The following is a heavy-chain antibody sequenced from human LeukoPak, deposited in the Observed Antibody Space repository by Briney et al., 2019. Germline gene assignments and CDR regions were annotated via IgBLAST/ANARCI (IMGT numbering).Heavy chain of an antibody. CDR1: GDSLHYYY. CDR2: ISTTTNGGT. J-gene: IGHJ4*02. D-gene: IGHD5/OR15-5a*01. CDR3: ARVGGVYAQSTYYFDY. Sequence: SETLSLTCTVSGDSLHYYYWSWIRQPAGEGLEYIGRISTTTNGGTNYNPSLRGRVTMSIDTSKNQFSLKVNSVTAADTTVYYCARVGGVYAQSTYYFDYWGQGALVTVSS. V-gene: IGHV4-4*07.